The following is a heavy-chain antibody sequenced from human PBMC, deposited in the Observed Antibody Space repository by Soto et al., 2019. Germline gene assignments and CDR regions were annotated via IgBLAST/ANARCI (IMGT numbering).Heavy chain of an antibody. CDR1: GYTFTGNS. J-gene: IGHJ4*02. Sequence: QVHLVQSGPEVKKPGASVKVSCKASGYTFTGNSLHWVRQAPGQGLEWMGWINPNNGGTNYAQKFRGLVTLTRDTSLSTAYMDLSRLKYDDTAVYYCAIQLCEVVYWGQGTQVTVSS. D-gene: IGHD2-2*01. CDR2: INPNNGGT. CDR3: AIQLCEVVY. V-gene: IGHV1-2*04.